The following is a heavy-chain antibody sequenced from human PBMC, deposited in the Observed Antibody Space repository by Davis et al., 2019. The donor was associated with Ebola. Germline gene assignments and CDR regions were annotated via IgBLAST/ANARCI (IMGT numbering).Heavy chain of an antibody. CDR3: AIPTTVVTDYYYGMDV. J-gene: IGHJ6*02. D-gene: IGHD4-23*01. CDR1: GFTFSSYA. Sequence: GGSLRLSCAASGFTFSSYAMHWVRQAPGKGLEYVSAISSNGGSTYYANSVKGRFTISRDNSKNTLYLQMNSLRAEDTAVYYCAIPTTVVTDYYYGMDVWGQGTTVTVSS. CDR2: ISSNGGST. V-gene: IGHV3-64*01.